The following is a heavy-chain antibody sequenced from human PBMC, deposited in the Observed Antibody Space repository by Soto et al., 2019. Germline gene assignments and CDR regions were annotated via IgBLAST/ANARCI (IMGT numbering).Heavy chain of an antibody. V-gene: IGHV2-70*01. D-gene: IGHD3-22*01. J-gene: IGHJ4*02. CDR3: ARIVYDSSGYSKNYFDY. CDR1: GFALSTSGMC. Sequence: SGPTLVNPTQTLTLTCTFSGFALSTSGMCVSWIRQPPGKALEWLALIDWDDDKYYSTSLKTRLTISKDTSKNQVVLTMTNMDPVDTATYYCARIVYDSSGYSKNYFDYWGQGTLVTVSS. CDR2: IDWDDDK.